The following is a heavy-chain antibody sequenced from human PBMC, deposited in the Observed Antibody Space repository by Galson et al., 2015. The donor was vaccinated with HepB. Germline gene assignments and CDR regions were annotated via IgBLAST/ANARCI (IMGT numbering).Heavy chain of an antibody. V-gene: IGHV3-30-3*01. CDR3: ARRDLDSSSWYLVTAGFYYYYGMDV. CDR2: ISYDRSNK. J-gene: IGHJ6*02. CDR1: GFTFSSYA. Sequence: SLRLSCAASGFTFSSYAMHWVRQAPGKGLEWVAVISYDRSNKYYADSVKGRFTISRDNSKNTLYLQMNSLRAEDTAVYYCARRDLDSSSWYLVTAGFYYYYGMDVWGQGTTVTVSS. D-gene: IGHD6-13*01.